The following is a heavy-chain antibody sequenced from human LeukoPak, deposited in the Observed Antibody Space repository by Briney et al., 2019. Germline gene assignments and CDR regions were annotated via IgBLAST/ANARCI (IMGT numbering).Heavy chain of an antibody. Sequence: PGGSLRLSCAASGFTFSSYAMSWVRQAPGKGLEWVSAISGSGGSTYYADSVKGRFTISRDNSKNTLYLQMNSLRAEDTAVYYCARDLRVFGGYAGRGFDPWGQGTLVTVSS. CDR3: ARDLRVFGGYAGRGFDP. CDR1: GFTFSSYA. CDR2: ISGSGGST. D-gene: IGHD5-12*01. V-gene: IGHV3-23*01. J-gene: IGHJ5*02.